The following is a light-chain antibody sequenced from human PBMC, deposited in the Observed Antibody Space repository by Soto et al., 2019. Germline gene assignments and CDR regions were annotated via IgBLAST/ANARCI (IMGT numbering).Light chain of an antibody. CDR2: QAS. Sequence: DIQMTQSPSTLSASVGDRVTITCRASQSISYWLAWYQQKPGKAPTVLIYQASTLESGVPSRFSGSGFGTEFTLTVSSLQPDDFATYYCQQYSTYSITFGGGTKVEMK. V-gene: IGKV1-5*03. CDR3: QQYSTYSIT. CDR1: QSISYW. J-gene: IGKJ4*01.